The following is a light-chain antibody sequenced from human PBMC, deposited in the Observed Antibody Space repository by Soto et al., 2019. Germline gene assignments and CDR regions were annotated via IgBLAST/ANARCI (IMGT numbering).Light chain of an antibody. V-gene: IGLV2-14*01. CDR2: DVS. J-gene: IGLJ3*02. CDR3: SSSTTTTSLVE. CDR1: SSDIGDYNY. Sequence: QSALTQPASVSGSPGQSITISCTGTSSDIGDYNYVSWYQQYPGKVPKLVIYDVSHRPSGVSNRFSGSKSGNTASLTISGLQAEDEADYYCSSSTTTTSLVEFGGGTKLTVL.